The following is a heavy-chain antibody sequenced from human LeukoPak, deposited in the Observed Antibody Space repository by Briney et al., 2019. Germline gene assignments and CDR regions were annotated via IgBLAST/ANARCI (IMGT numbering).Heavy chain of an antibody. D-gene: IGHD3-10*01. CDR2: INHSGST. V-gene: IGHV4-34*01. CDR1: GGSFSGYY. CDR3: ARDSPYYGSGSATYYMDV. J-gene: IGHJ6*03. Sequence: SETLSLTCAVYGGSFSGYYWSWIRQPPGKGLEWIGEINHSGSTNYNPSLKSRVTISVDTSKNQFSLKLSSVTAADTAVYYCARDSPYYGSGSATYYMDVWGKGTTVTISS.